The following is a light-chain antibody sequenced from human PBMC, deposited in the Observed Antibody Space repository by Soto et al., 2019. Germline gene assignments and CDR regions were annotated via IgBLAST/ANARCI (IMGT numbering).Light chain of an antibody. J-gene: IGLJ3*02. CDR3: SSYTNKDPLL. CDR1: SSDVGGYDH. Sequence: QSALTQPASVSGSPGQSITISCTGTSSDVGGYDHVSWYQQHPGKAPKLIIYDVTVRPSGISRRFSGSKSDNTASLAVSGLPPEDEADYYCSSYTNKDPLLFGGGTKVTVL. V-gene: IGLV2-14*03. CDR2: DVT.